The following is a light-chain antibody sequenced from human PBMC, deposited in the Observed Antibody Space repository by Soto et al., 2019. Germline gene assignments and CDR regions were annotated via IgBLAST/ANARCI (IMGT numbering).Light chain of an antibody. V-gene: IGLV2-11*01. J-gene: IGLJ1*01. CDR2: DVS. CDR3: CSYTNSAYV. Sequence: QSALTQPRSVSGSPGQSVTISCTGTSSDVGAYNYVSWYQQHPAEAPNLMIYDVSKRPSGVPDRFSGSKSGNTASLTISGLQAEDEGDYYCCSYTNSAYVFGTGTKLTVL. CDR1: SSDVGAYNY.